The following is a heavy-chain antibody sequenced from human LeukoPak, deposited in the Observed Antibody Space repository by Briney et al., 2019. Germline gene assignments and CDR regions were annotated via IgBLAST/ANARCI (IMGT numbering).Heavy chain of an antibody. Sequence: PGGSLRLSCAASGFTFSSYAMSWVRQAPGKGLEWVSAISGSGGSTYYADSVKGRFTISRDNSKNTLYLQMNSLRAEDTAVYYCAKDLIRGSSWYDPPRAVCDYWGQGTLVTVSS. CDR2: ISGSGGST. CDR1: GFTFSSYA. J-gene: IGHJ4*02. D-gene: IGHD6-13*01. V-gene: IGHV3-23*01. CDR3: AKDLIRGSSWYDPPRAVCDY.